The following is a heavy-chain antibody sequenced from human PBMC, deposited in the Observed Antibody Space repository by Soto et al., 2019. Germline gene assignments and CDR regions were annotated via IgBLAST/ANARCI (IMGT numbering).Heavy chain of an antibody. Sequence: QVQLVQSGAEVKKPGSSVKVSCKASGGTFSSYAISWVRQAPGQGLEWMGGIIPIFGTANYAQKFQGRVTITADESTSTAYMELSSLRSEDMVVYYCARVCGGDCSHYYYGMDVWGQGTTVTVSS. CDR1: GGTFSSYA. CDR3: ARVCGGDCSHYYYGMDV. CDR2: IIPIFGTA. D-gene: IGHD2-21*02. V-gene: IGHV1-69*12. J-gene: IGHJ6*02.